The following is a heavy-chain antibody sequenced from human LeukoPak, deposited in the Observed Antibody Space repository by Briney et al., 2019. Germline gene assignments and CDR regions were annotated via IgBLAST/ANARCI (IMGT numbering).Heavy chain of an antibody. V-gene: IGHV4-59*01. Sequence: SETLSLTCTVSGGSISRYYWSWIRQPPGKGLEWIGYIYYSGSTNYNPSLKSRVTISVDTSKNQFSLKLSSVTAADTAVYYCARVISIERGWYYYYGMDVWGKGTTVTVSS. CDR3: ARVISIERGWYYYYGMDV. D-gene: IGHD6-19*01. CDR2: IYYSGST. CDR1: GGSISRYY. J-gene: IGHJ6*04.